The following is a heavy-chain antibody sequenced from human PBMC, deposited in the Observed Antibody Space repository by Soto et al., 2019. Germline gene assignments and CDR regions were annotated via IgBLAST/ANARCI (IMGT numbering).Heavy chain of an antibody. CDR1: GGTFTNYA. V-gene: IGHV1-69*13. CDR3: ARPYSSSPRNYYYYYGMDV. Sequence: GASVKVSCKASGGTFTNYAISWVRQAPGQGLEWMGGIIPLFGTTNYAQKFQGRVTITADESTSTAYMELSSLRSEDTALYYCARPYSSSPRNYYYYYGMDVWGQGTTVTSP. D-gene: IGHD6-6*01. CDR2: IIPLFGTT. J-gene: IGHJ6*02.